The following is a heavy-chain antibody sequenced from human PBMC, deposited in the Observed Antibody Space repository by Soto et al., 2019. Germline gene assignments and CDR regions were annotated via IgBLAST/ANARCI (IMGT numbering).Heavy chain of an antibody. V-gene: IGHV4-59*01. D-gene: IGHD2-15*01. J-gene: IGHJ4*02. CDR2: MVYGGST. CDR3: ASVGRSGWSADY. CDR1: LGSMICDY. Sequence: AAETRSLTCSVALGSMICDYWTGIRQSPGDGLEWRGYMVYGGSTNYTPSLKSRVPISVDTSKNHFCLTMSSVTAADTAVYYCASVGRSGWSADYWGRATLVTV.